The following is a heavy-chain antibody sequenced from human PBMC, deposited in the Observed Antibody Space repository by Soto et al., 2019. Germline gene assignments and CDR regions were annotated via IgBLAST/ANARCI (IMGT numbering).Heavy chain of an antibody. J-gene: IGHJ6*02. CDR1: GGTFSSYT. Sequence: QVQLVQSGAEVKKPGSSVKVSCKASGGTFSSYTISWVRQAPGQGLEWMGRIIPILGIANYAQKFQGRVTITADKATSTAYMELSSLRSEDTAVYYCAREETDPNYYYGMDVWGQGTTVAVSS. CDR3: AREETDPNYYYGMDV. CDR2: IIPILGIA. V-gene: IGHV1-69*08.